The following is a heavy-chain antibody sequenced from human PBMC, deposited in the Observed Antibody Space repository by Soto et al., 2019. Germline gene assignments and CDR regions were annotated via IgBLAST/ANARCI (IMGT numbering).Heavy chain of an antibody. CDR1: GGTFSSYA. J-gene: IGHJ6*01. V-gene: IGHV1-69*13. D-gene: IGHD2-2*01. Sequence: GASVKVSCKASGGTFSSYAISWVRQAPGQGLEWMGGSIPIFGTASYAQKFQGRVTMTADESTSTAYMELSSLRSEGTAVYYCARGADIVVVTSATKIRYAMDVWGQGTTVTVSS. CDR2: SIPIFGTA. CDR3: ARGADIVVVTSATKIRYAMDV.